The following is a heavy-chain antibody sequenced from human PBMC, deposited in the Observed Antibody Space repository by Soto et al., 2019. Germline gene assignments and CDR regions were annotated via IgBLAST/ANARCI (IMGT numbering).Heavy chain of an antibody. CDR1: GFTFSSYA. J-gene: IGHJ4*02. D-gene: IGHD6-13*01. Sequence: GGSLRLSCAASGFTFSSYAMSWVRQAPGKGLEWVSAISGSGGSTYYADSVKGRFTISRDNSKNTLYLQMNSLRAEDTAVYYCANQYSSSWYYFDYWGQGTLVTVSS. CDR3: ANQYSSSWYYFDY. CDR2: ISGSGGST. V-gene: IGHV3-23*01.